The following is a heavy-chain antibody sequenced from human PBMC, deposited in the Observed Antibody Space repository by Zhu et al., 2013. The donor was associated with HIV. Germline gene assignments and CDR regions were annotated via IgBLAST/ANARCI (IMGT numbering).Heavy chain of an antibody. CDR1: GGTFSSSG. J-gene: IGHJ4*02. D-gene: IGHD4-17*01. CDR3: ARGVGYGAYNPFDF. Sequence: QVQLVQSGAEVKKPGSSVKVSCKASGGTFSSSGISWVRQAPGQGLEWMGGIIPLFGTANYGHKFQGRVTITAAESTDTAFMELSSLRSEDTAVYYCARGVGYGAYNPFDFWGQGTLVTVSS. CDR2: IIPLFGTA. V-gene: IGHV1-69*01.